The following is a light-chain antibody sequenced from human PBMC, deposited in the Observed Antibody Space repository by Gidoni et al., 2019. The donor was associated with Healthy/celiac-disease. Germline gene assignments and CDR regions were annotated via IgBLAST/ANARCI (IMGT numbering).Light chain of an antibody. J-gene: IGKJ4*01. CDR2: WAS. CDR3: QQYYRTPLT. V-gene: IGKV4-1*01. Sequence: DIVMTQSPDSLAVSLGERATINCKSSQSVLYSSNNKNYLAWYQQKPGQPPKLLIYWASTRESGVPDRFSGRVSGTYFTLTISSLQAEDVAVYYCQQYYRTPLTFGGGTKVEIK. CDR1: QSVLYSSNNKNY.